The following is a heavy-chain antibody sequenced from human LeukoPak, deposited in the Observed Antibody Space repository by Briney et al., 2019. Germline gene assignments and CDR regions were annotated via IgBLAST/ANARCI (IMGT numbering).Heavy chain of an antibody. J-gene: IGHJ6*03. CDR2: IYYSGST. CDR3: ARARGYSNLHYYHYYMDV. D-gene: IGHD4-11*01. CDR1: GFTFSSYA. Sequence: GSLRLSCAASGFTFSSYAMSWVRQAPGKGLEWIGSIYYSGSTYYNPSLKSRVTISVDTSKNQFSLKLSSVTAADTAVYYCARARGYSNLHYYHYYMDVWGKGTTVTVSS. V-gene: IGHV4-39*07.